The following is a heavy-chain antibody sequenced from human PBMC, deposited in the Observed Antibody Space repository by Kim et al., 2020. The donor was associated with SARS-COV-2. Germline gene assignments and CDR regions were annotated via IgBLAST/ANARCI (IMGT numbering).Heavy chain of an antibody. D-gene: IGHD3-16*02. CDR2: INPRTGST. V-gene: IGHV1-2*04. Sequence: ASLKVSCKASGYTFTNYYIHWVRQAPGQGLEWMGWINPRTGSTEYAQKFEAWVTMTRDTSISTVYMELSRLRSDDTAMYFCARDGSGYDYVWESFRSEPSFDYWGQGTLITVSS. CDR1: GYTFTNYY. CDR3: ARDGSGYDYVWESFRSEPSFDY. J-gene: IGHJ4*02.